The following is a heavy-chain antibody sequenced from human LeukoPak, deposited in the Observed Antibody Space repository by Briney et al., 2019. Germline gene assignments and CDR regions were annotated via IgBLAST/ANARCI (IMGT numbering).Heavy chain of an antibody. D-gene: IGHD6-6*01. J-gene: IGHJ4*02. V-gene: IGHV3-11*01. CDR2: ISSSGSTI. Sequence: GGSLRLSCAASGFTFSDYYMSWIRQAPGKGLEWVSYISSSGSTIYYADSVKGRFTISRDNAKNSLYLQMNSLRAEDTAVYYCASHPYSSSALFDYWGQGTLVTVSS. CDR1: GFTFSDYY. CDR3: ASHPYSSSALFDY.